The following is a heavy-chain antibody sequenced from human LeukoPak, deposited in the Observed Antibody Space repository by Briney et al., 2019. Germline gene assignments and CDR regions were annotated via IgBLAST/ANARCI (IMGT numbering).Heavy chain of an antibody. Sequence: ASVKVSCKASGYTFTSCDIHWVRQATGQGREWMGWMNPDPGSTGYAQKFQGRVTMTRDTSIGTAYMELSSLRSEDTAVYYCARVLGRPSLYYGMDVWGQGTTVTVSS. V-gene: IGHV1-8*01. CDR1: GYTFTSCD. CDR2: MNPDPGST. CDR3: ARVLGRPSLYYGMDV. D-gene: IGHD3-16*01. J-gene: IGHJ6*02.